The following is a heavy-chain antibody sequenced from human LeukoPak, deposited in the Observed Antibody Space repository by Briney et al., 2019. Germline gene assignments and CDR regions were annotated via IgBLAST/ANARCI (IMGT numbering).Heavy chain of an antibody. D-gene: IGHD3-10*01. CDR3: ARVHYGSGSLYYYYYYMDV. V-gene: IGHV4-30-4*08. Sequence: KASETLSLTCTVSGGSISSDDYYWSWIRQPPGKGLEWIGYIYYSGSTYYNPSLKSRVTISVDASKNQFSLKLSSVTAADTAVYYCARVHYGSGSLYYYYYYMDVWGNGTTVTVSS. J-gene: IGHJ6*03. CDR2: IYYSGST. CDR1: GGSISSDDYY.